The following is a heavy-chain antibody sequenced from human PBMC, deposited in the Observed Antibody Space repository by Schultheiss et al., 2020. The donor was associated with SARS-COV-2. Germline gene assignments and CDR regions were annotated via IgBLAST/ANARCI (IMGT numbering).Heavy chain of an antibody. CDR2: ISGSGGST. D-gene: IGHD2-15*01. Sequence: GGSLRLSCAASGFTFSSYVMRWVRQAPGKGLEWVSAISGSGGSTYYADSVKGRFTISRDNSKNTLYLQMNSLRAEDTAVYYCAKAGLVVVADTPTGWGQGTLVTVSS. V-gene: IGHV3-23*01. J-gene: IGHJ4*02. CDR1: GFTFSSYV. CDR3: AKAGLVVVADTPTG.